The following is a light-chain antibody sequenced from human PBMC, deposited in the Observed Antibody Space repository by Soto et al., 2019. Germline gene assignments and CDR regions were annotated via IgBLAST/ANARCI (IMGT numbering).Light chain of an antibody. J-gene: IGKJ5*01. CDR1: HNINTY. CDR2: AAS. CDR3: QLSDSSLT. Sequence: DIQMTHSPSPLSASVGSRFDITCRASHNINTYLNWYKQRPGKAPRLLIYAASSVQGGVPSRLSGSGSGTDFTLTISSMQPEDFATYYCQLSDSSLTFGHGTRLEI. V-gene: IGKV1-39*01.